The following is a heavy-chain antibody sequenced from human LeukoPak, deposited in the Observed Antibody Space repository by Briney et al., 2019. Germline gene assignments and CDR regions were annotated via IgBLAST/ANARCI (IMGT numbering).Heavy chain of an antibody. D-gene: IGHD3-22*01. J-gene: IGHJ4*02. CDR3: ARDARRAGDSSGYSYYFDY. V-gene: IGHV1-69*01. CDR1: GGTFSSYA. Sequence: ASVKVSCKASGGTFSSYAISWVRQAPGQGLEWMGGIIPIFGTANYAQKFQGRVTITADESTSTAYMELSSLRSEDTAVYYCARDARRAGDSSGYSYYFDYWGQGTLVTVSS. CDR2: IIPIFGTA.